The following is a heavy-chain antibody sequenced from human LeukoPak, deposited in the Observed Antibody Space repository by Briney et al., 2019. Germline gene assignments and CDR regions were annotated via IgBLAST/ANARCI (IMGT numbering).Heavy chain of an antibody. CDR3: ASGFKRGYYDSSGYPPFDY. CDR2: INAGNGNT. CDR1: GYTFTSYA. D-gene: IGHD3-22*01. Sequence: GASVKVSCKASGYTFTSYAMHWVRQAPGQRLEWMGWINAGNGNTKYSQKFQGRVTITRDTSASTAYMELSSLRSEDTAVYYCASGFKRGYYDSSGYPPFDYWGQGTLVTVSS. V-gene: IGHV1-3*01. J-gene: IGHJ4*02.